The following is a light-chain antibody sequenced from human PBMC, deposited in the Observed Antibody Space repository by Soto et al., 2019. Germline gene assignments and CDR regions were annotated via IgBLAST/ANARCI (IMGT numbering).Light chain of an antibody. J-gene: IGLJ2*01. CDR3: GADHGSGSNFVVV. CDR1: SDYSHYK. V-gene: IGLV9-49*01. CDR2: VGTGGIVG. Sequence: QLVLTQPPSASASLGASVTLTCTLSSDYSHYKVDWYQQRPGKGPRFVMRVGTGGIVGSKGDGIPDRFSVLGSGLNRYLNIKNIQEEDESDYHCGADHGSGSNFVVVFGGGTKLTVL.